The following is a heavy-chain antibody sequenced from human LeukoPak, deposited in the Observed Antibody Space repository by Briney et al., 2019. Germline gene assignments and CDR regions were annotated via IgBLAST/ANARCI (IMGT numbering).Heavy chain of an antibody. Sequence: SETLCVTCTQPGGSIDGQNWSWIRQPLGKGLGRIWYIQSNGGTKYNPSPKSKFTMSFDTSKNQSSLKLDSVTAADTAVYYCARHLGGNFGSGTHFVYWGQGTLVTVSS. J-gene: IGHJ4*02. CDR2: IQSNGGT. CDR3: ARHLGGNFGSGTHFVY. CDR1: GGSIDGQN. V-gene: IGHV4-59*11. D-gene: IGHD3-10*01.